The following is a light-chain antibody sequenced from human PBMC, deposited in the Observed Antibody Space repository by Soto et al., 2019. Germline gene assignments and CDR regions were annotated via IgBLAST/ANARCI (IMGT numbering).Light chain of an antibody. J-gene: IGLJ3*02. CDR3: ETWDSNTRV. Sequence: QSVLTQSSSASASLGSSVKLTCTLSSGHSSYIIAWHQQQPGKGPRYLMKLEGSGSYNKGSGVPDRFSGSSSGADRYLTISSLQFEDEADYYCETWDSNTRVFGGGTKLTVL. CDR1: SGHSSYI. V-gene: IGLV4-60*02. CDR2: LEGSGSY.